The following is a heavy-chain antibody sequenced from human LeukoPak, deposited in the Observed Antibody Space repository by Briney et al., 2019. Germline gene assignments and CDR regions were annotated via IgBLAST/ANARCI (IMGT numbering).Heavy chain of an antibody. CDR1: GGFISSGDYY. Sequence: PSQTLSFTCVVSGGFISSGDYYWGWIRHPPEKGLEWIGSIHHSGSTYYNTSLKSRVTISVDKSNNQFSLELTSVTAADTAVYYCTRSPPNFYQSRGRMGAFDVWGQGTMVTVSS. J-gene: IGHJ3*01. CDR3: TRSPPNFYQSRGRMGAFDV. CDR2: IHHSGST. D-gene: IGHD2/OR15-2a*01. V-gene: IGHV4-39*01.